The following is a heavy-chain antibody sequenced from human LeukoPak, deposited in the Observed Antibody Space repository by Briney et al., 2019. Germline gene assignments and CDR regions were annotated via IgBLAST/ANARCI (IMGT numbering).Heavy chain of an antibody. CDR2: ISSSSTI. D-gene: IGHD1-26*01. J-gene: IGHJ4*02. CDR3: ARDRRGSGSSFFGY. Sequence: GGSLRLSCAASGFTFSSYSMNWVRQAPGKGLEWVSYISSSSTIYYADSVKGRFTIYRDNAKNSLYLQMNSLRAEDTAEYYCARDRRGSGSSFFGYWGQGTLVTVSS. CDR1: GFTFSSYS. V-gene: IGHV3-48*01.